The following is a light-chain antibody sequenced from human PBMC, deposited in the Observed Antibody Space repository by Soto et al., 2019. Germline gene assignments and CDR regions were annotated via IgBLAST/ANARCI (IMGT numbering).Light chain of an antibody. CDR2: EVT. J-gene: IGLJ3*02. Sequence: QSALTQPASVSGSPGQSITISCTGSSGDVGHYNYVSWYQQHPGKAPKLIIYEVTNRPSGVSNRFSGTKSGNTASLIISGLVAENEADYYCTSYTPGRIWVCGGGTKVTVL. V-gene: IGLV2-14*01. CDR1: SGDVGHYNY. CDR3: TSYTPGRIWV.